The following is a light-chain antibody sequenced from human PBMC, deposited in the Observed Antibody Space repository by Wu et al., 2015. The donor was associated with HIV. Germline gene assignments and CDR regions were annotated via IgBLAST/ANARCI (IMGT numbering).Light chain of an antibody. CDR3: QQRSNWFT. J-gene: IGKJ2*01. CDR1: QSVSSY. V-gene: IGKV3-11*01. CDR2: DAS. Sequence: EIVLTQSPDTLSLSPGERATLSCRASQSVSSYLAWYQHKPGQAPRLLIYDASDRATGISARFSGSGSGTEFTLTISSLEPEDFAIYYCQQRSNWFTFGQGTKLEIK.